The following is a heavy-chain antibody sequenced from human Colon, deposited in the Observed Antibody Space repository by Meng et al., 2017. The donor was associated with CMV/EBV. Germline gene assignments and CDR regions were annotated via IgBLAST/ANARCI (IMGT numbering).Heavy chain of an antibody. V-gene: IGHV3-30*04. Sequence: CAASGFTFSNYAIHWVRQAPGKGLEWVAVISYDGSNKNYADSVKGRFTVSRDNSKNTVYLQMNSLRADDTAVYYCARAIALAAFFHYWGQGTLVTVTS. CDR2: ISYDGSNK. J-gene: IGHJ4*02. CDR1: GFTFSNYA. CDR3: ARAIALAAFFHY. D-gene: IGHD6-19*01.